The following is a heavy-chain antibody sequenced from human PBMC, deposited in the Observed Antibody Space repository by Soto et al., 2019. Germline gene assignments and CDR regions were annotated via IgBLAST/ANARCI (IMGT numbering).Heavy chain of an antibody. CDR3: ARGRVTIFGVGLPIKSPASYNWLDP. V-gene: IGHV4-34*01. CDR1: GGSFSGYY. D-gene: IGHD3-3*01. Sequence: SETLSLTCAVYGGSFSGYYWSWIRQPPGKGLEWIGEINHSGSTNYNPSLKSRVTISVDTSKNQFSLKLSSVTAADTAVYYCARGRVTIFGVGLPIKSPASYNWLDPWGQGTMVTVSS. J-gene: IGHJ5*02. CDR2: INHSGST.